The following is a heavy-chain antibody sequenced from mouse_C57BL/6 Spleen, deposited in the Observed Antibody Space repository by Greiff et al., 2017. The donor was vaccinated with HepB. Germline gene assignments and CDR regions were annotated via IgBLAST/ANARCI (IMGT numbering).Heavy chain of an antibody. D-gene: IGHD2-4*01. V-gene: IGHV2-5*01. Sequence: VQLQESGPGLVQPSQSLSITCTVSGFSLTSYGVHWVRQSPGKGLEWLGVIWRGGSTDYNAAFMSRLSITKDNSKSQVFFKMNSLQADDTAIYYCANLYYDYPYAMDYWGQGTSVTVSS. CDR2: IWRGGST. CDR1: GFSLTSYG. CDR3: ANLYYDYPYAMDY. J-gene: IGHJ4*01.